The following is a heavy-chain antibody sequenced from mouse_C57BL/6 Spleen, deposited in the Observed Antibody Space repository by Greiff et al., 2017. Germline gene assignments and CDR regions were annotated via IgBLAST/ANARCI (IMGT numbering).Heavy chain of an antibody. J-gene: IGHJ4*01. Sequence: VQLQQPGAELVRPGSSVKLSCKASGYTFTSYWMHWVKQRPIQGLEWIGNIDPSDSETHYNQKFKDKATLTVDKSSSTAYMQLSSLTSEDSAVYYCARSIYYDYDEEYYAMDYWGQGTSVTVSS. CDR2: IDPSDSET. CDR3: ARSIYYDYDEEYYAMDY. CDR1: GYTFTSYW. D-gene: IGHD2-4*01. V-gene: IGHV1-52*01.